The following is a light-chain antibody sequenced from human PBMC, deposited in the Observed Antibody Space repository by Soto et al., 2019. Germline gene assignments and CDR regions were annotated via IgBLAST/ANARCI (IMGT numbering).Light chain of an antibody. CDR2: DAS. J-gene: IGKJ3*01. CDR1: QSISNW. V-gene: IGKV1-5*01. CDR3: QQYNTFSFT. Sequence: DIQMTQSPSALSASVGDRVTITCRASQSISNWLAWYQQKPGKAPKLVIYDASSLERGVPSRFSGSGSGTEFTLTISSLQPDDFATYYCQQYNTFSFTFGPGTKVDIK.